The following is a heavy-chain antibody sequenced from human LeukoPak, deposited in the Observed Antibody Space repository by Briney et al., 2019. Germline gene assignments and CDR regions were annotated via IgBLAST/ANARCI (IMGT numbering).Heavy chain of an antibody. CDR1: GFTFSSYA. CDR3: AKDYSGSSFGY. CDR2: ISGSGGST. J-gene: IGHJ4*02. V-gene: IGHV3-23*01. Sequence: GGSLRLSCAASGFTFSSYAMGWVRQAPGKGLEWVSGISGSGGSTYYADSVKGRFTISRDNSKNTLYLQMNSLRAEDTAVYYCAKDYSGSSFGYWGQGTLVTVSS. D-gene: IGHD1-26*01.